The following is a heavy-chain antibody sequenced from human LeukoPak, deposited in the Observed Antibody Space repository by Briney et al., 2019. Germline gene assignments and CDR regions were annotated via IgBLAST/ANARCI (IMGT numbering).Heavy chain of an antibody. Sequence: GGSLRLSCAASGFTFSSYVMSWVRQAPGKGLEWVSAISGSGGSTYYADSVKGRFTISRDNSKNTLYLQMNSLRAEDTAVYYCAKEPMLSSGWYADYRGQGTLVTVSS. CDR1: GFTFSSYV. CDR3: AKEPMLSSGWYADY. V-gene: IGHV3-23*01. J-gene: IGHJ4*02. CDR2: ISGSGGST. D-gene: IGHD6-19*01.